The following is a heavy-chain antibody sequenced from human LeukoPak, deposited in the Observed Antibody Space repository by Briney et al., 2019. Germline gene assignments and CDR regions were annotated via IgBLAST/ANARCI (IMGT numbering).Heavy chain of an antibody. Sequence: ASVKVSCKASGYTFTGYFIHYVRQAPGQGLEWMGWISPKSGGTNYAQKFQGRVTMTRDTAISTAYMELSSLRSEDTAVYYCARDDGYTPRGTLYYYYYGMDVWGQGTTVTVSS. J-gene: IGHJ6*02. D-gene: IGHD5-24*01. CDR1: GYTFTGYF. CDR2: ISPKSGGT. V-gene: IGHV1-2*02. CDR3: ARDDGYTPRGTLYYYYYGMDV.